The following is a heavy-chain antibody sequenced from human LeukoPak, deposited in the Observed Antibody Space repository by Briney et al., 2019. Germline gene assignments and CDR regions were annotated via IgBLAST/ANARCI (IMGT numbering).Heavy chain of an antibody. Sequence: QPGGSLRLSCAASGFTFSNYAIHWVRQAPGKGLEWVAAISYDGTHKYYTDSVKGRFTISRDNAKNSLYLQMNSLRAEDTAVYSXAILTDIQLWSTGTFDYWGQGTLVTVSS. J-gene: IGHJ4*02. CDR1: GFTFSNYA. V-gene: IGHV3-30*04. CDR3: AILTDIQLWSTGTFDY. D-gene: IGHD5-18*01. CDR2: ISYDGTHK.